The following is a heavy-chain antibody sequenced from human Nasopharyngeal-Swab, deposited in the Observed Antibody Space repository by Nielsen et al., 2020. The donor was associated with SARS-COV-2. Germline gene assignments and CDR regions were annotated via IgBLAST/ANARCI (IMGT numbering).Heavy chain of an antibody. CDR3: ARYDDYYDSSGYAY. CDR2: ISGSGGST. D-gene: IGHD3-22*01. V-gene: IGHV3-23*01. CDR1: GFTFSSYA. J-gene: IGHJ4*02. Sequence: LSLTCAASGFTFSSYAMSWVRQAPGKGLEWVSVISGSGGSTYYADSVKGRFTISRDNPKNTLYLQMNSLRAEDTAVYYCARYDDYYDSSGYAYWGQGTLVTVSS.